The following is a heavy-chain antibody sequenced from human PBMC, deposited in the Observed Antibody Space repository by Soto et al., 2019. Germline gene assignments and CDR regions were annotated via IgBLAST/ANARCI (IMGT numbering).Heavy chain of an antibody. V-gene: IGHV1-18*01. CDR1: GYNFRNFG. D-gene: IGHD5-18*01. Sequence: QVQLEQSGDAVKKPGASVKVSCKASGYNFRNFGITWVRQASGLGLEWLGWISGYNGRTSCARNFRDRVVLTKDTATNAAYIELRSLTSDETAIYYCAREGYSSGFDPFDFWGQGTTVTVSS. CDR3: AREGYSSGFDPFDF. CDR2: ISGYNGRT. J-gene: IGHJ3*01.